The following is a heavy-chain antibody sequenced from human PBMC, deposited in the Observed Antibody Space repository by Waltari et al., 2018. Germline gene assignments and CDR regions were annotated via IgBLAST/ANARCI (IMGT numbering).Heavy chain of an antibody. CDR3: ATVAGTSNFDY. CDR1: GNTFHDYY. J-gene: IGHJ4*02. CDR2: VDPEDGET. Sequence: EVQLVQSGAEVKKPGATVTLSCKVSGNTFHDYYMNWVQQAPGKGLEWMGLVDPEDGETIYAEKFQGRVTITADTSTDTAYMELSSLRSEDTAVYYCATVAGTSNFDYWGQGTLVTVSS. D-gene: IGHD6-19*01. V-gene: IGHV1-69-2*01.